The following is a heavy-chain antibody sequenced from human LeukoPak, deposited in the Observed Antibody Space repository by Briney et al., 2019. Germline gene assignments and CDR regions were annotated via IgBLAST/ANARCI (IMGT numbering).Heavy chain of an antibody. CDR1: GFTFSYYG. CDR3: AKVIREVDMSHDY. D-gene: IGHD5-24*01. Sequence: GGSLRLSCAASGFTFSYYGMHWVRQAPGKGLEWVAVISYDGSNEYYADSVKGRFTISRDNSKNTLYLQMNSLRVEDTAVYYCAKVIREVDMSHDYWGQGALVTVSS. V-gene: IGHV3-30*18. CDR2: ISYDGSNE. J-gene: IGHJ4*02.